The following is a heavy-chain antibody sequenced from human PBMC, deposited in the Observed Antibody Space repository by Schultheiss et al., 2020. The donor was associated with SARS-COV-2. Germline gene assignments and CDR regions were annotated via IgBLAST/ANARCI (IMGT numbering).Heavy chain of an antibody. D-gene: IGHD6-13*01. J-gene: IGHJ6*02. CDR3: AKGVAAAGPYGMDV. V-gene: IGHV3-48*03. CDR1: GFTFSSYE. Sequence: GGSLRLSCAASGFTFSSYEMNWVRQAPGKGLEWVSYISSSGSTIYYADSVKGRFTISRDNSKNTLYLQMNSLRAEDTAVYYCAKGVAAAGPYGMDVWGQGTTVTVSS. CDR2: ISSSGSTI.